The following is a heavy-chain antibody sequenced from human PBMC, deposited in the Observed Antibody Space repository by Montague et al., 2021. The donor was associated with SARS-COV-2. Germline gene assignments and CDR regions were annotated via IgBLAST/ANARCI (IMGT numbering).Heavy chain of an antibody. D-gene: IGHD3-3*01. J-gene: IGHJ6*02. V-gene: IGHV4-59*12. CDR2: MYYSGST. CDR3: ARDQTVLEWIWYGMDV. CDR1: GGSISSYY. Sequence: SETLSLTCTVYGGSISSYYWTWFRQPPGKGLEWIAYMYYSGSTNYNPSLKSRVTISVDTSKNQFSLYLTSVTAADAAVYYCARDQTVLEWIWYGMDVWGPGTTVTVSS.